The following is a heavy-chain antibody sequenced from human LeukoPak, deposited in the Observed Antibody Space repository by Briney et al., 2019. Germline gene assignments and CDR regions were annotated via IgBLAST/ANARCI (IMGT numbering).Heavy chain of an antibody. CDR1: GFTFSSYS. CDR3: ASGYSSGWYTKGAEYFQR. J-gene: IGHJ1*01. CDR2: ITSGDTYI. Sequence: GGSLRLSCAVSGFTFSSYSMNWVRQDPVKGLEWVSSITSGDTYIYYADSVKGRFTISRDNAKNSLYLQMDSLRAEDTAVYYCASGYSSGWYTKGAEYFQRWGQGTLVTVSS. D-gene: IGHD6-19*01. V-gene: IGHV3-21*01.